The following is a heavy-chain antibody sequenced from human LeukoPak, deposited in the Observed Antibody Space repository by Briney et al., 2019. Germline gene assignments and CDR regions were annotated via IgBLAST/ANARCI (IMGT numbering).Heavy chain of an antibody. V-gene: IGHV3-7*01. Sequence: PGGSLRLPCAASGFTFSSYWMTWVRQAPGKGLEWVANINQNGDTKYYVDSVKGRFTISRDNAKNSLYLQMNSLRAEDRAVYYCARDCGGDDDFWGQGTLVTVSS. D-gene: IGHD2-21*01. CDR1: GFTFSSYW. CDR2: INQNGDTK. CDR3: ARDCGGDDDF. J-gene: IGHJ4*02.